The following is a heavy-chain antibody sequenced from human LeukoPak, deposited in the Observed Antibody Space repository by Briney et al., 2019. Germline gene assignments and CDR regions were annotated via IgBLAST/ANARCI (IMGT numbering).Heavy chain of an antibody. CDR1: GFTFSNYA. Sequence: HPGGSLRLSCEASGFTFSNYAMSWVRQAPGKGLEWVANIQQDGGDKYYMDSVKGRFTISRDNANNALHLQMNSLRDEDTAVYYCARVAAAVPDYWGQGTLVTVSS. CDR3: ARVAAAVPDY. V-gene: IGHV3-7*04. J-gene: IGHJ4*02. D-gene: IGHD6-13*01. CDR2: IQQDGGDK.